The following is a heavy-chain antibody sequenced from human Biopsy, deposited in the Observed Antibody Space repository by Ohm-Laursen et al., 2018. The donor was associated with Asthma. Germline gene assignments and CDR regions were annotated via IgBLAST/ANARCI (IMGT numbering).Heavy chain of an antibody. J-gene: IGHJ3*01. CDR1: GYNFISFA. CDR2: VNTSNGDT. D-gene: IGHD3-9*01. Sequence: ASVKVSCKASGYNFISFAIHWVRQAPGQRLEWMGWVNTSNGDTKYSQKFQGRVTITSDTSASTAYMELRSLRSEDTATYYCARTYYDFLTGQVKDVFGVWGQGTMVTVSS. V-gene: IGHV1-3*04. CDR3: ARTYYDFLTGQVKDVFGV.